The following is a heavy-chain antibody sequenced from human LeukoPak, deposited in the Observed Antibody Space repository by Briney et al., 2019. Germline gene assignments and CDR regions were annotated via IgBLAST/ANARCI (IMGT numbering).Heavy chain of an antibody. CDR3: STWAFYHGLDV. J-gene: IGHJ6*02. D-gene: IGHD2/OR15-2a*01. CDR1: GFAFADYA. V-gene: IGHV3-43*02. Sequence: GGSLRLSCAASGFAFADYAMHWVRQIPGKGLECVAHIHADGGRTFYADSVKGRFTVSRDNGKNSLFLQMDSLASDDTALYYCSTWAFYHGLDVWGQGATVIVSS. CDR2: IHADGGRT.